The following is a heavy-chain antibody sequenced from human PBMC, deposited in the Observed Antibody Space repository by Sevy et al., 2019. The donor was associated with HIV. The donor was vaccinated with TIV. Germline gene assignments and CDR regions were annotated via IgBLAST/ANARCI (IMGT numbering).Heavy chain of an antibody. CDR1: GFTVSSNY. CDR3: ARGSSSWYDYYYYGMDV. J-gene: IGHJ6*04. CDR2: IYSGGST. D-gene: IGHD6-13*01. V-gene: IGHV3-53*01. Sequence: GGSLRLSCAASGFTVSSNYMSWVRQAPGKGLEWVSVIYSGGSTYYADSVKGRFTISRDNSKNTLYLQMNSLRAEDTAVYYCARGSSSWYDYYYYGMDVWGKGSTVTVSS.